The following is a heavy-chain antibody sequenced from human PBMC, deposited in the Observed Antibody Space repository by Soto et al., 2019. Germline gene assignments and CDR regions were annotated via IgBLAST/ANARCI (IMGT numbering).Heavy chain of an antibody. D-gene: IGHD3-3*01. CDR2: ISAYNGNT. Sequence: ASVKVSCKASCYTFTSYGISWVRQAPGQGLEWMGWISAYNGNTNYAQKLQGRVTMTTDTSTSTAYMELRSLRSDDTAVYYCARDGNRCDFWSGPRVDVWGQGTTVTVSS. J-gene: IGHJ6*02. V-gene: IGHV1-18*04. CDR1: CYTFTSYG. CDR3: ARDGNRCDFWSGPRVDV.